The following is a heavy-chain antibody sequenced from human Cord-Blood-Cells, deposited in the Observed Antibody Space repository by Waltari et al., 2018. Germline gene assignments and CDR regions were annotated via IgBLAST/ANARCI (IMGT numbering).Heavy chain of an antibody. V-gene: IGHV1-3*01. CDR2: INAGNGNT. CDR3: ASAGYSSSWYVSYYYYYGMDV. CDR1: GYTFTSYA. Sequence: QVQLVQSGAEVKKPGASVKVSCKASGYTFTSYAMHWVRQAPGQRLEWMGWINAGNGNTKYSQKFQGRVTITRDTSANTAYMELSSLRSEDTAVYYCASAGYSSSWYVSYYYYYGMDVWGQGTTVTVSS. D-gene: IGHD6-13*01. J-gene: IGHJ6*02.